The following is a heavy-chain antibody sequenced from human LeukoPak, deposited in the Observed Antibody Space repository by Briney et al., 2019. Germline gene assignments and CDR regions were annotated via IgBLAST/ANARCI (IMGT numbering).Heavy chain of an antibody. CDR3: ATTLGYCSGGSCYSSTFGLDY. Sequence: SETLSLTCTVSGGSISSGGYYWSWIRQHPGKGLEWIGYNYYSGSTYYNPSLKSRVTISVDTSKNQFSLKLSSVTAADTAVYYCATTLGYCSGGSCYSSTFGLDYWGQGTLVTVSS. D-gene: IGHD2-15*01. CDR2: NYYSGST. V-gene: IGHV4-31*03. J-gene: IGHJ4*02. CDR1: GGSISSGGYY.